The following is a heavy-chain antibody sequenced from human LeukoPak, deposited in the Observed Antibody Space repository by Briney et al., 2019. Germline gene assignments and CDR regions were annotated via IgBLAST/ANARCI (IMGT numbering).Heavy chain of an antibody. J-gene: IGHJ4*02. Sequence: GGPLRLSCAASGFTFSRSWMTWVRQAPGKGLEWVANIKEDGNEKNYGDSVKGRFTISRDNAKKSVYLQMSSLRAEDTAVYYCATLSDDYWGQGTLVTVSS. CDR1: GFTFSRSW. CDR2: IKEDGNEK. V-gene: IGHV3-7*01. CDR3: ATLSDDY.